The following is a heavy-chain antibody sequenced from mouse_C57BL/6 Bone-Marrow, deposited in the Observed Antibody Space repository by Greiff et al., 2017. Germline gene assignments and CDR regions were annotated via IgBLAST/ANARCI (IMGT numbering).Heavy chain of an antibody. CDR1: GFSLTSYG. Sequence: VQLQQSGPGLVQPSQSLSITCTVSGFSLTSYGVHWVRQSPGKGLEWLGVIWSGGSTDYNAAFISRLSISKDNSKSQVFFKMNILQADDTAIYYCARPMTLSYWGQGTLVTVSA. V-gene: IGHV2-2*01. J-gene: IGHJ3*01. CDR2: IWSGGST. D-gene: IGHD2-3*01. CDR3: ARPMTLSY.